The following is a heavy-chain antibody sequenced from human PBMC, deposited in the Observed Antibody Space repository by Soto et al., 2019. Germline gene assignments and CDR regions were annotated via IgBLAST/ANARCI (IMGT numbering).Heavy chain of an antibody. CDR2: IGTAGDT. Sequence: PWGSLRLSCAASGFTFSSYDMHWVRQATGKGLEWVSAIGTAGDTYYPGSVKGRFTISRENAKNSLYLQMNSLRAEDTAVYYCARKGAAGRMDVWGQGTTVTVSS. CDR1: GFTFSSYD. CDR3: ARKGAAGRMDV. J-gene: IGHJ6*02. V-gene: IGHV3-13*01. D-gene: IGHD6-13*01.